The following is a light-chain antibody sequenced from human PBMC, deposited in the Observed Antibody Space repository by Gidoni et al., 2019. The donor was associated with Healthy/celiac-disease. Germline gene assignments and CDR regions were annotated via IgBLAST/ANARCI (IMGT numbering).Light chain of an antibody. Sequence: QSALTQPASVSGSPGQSITISCTGTSSDVGGYNYVSWYQQHPGKAPKLMIYDVSNRPSGVSNRFSGSKSGNTASLTISGLQAEDEADYYCSSYTSSSNSGVFGTGTKVTVL. V-gene: IGLV2-14*03. CDR2: DVS. J-gene: IGLJ1*01. CDR3: SSYTSSSNSGV. CDR1: SSDVGGYNY.